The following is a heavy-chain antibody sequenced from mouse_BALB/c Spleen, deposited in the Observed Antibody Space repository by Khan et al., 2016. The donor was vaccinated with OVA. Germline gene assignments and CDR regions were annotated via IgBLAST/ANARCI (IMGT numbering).Heavy chain of an antibody. Sequence: QIQLVQSGPELKKPGETVKISCKASGHTFTKYGMNWVKQAPGKGLKWMGWITTYTGEPTYADDFNGRFAFSLETSASTASFQINNLTNEDTAQYYDAATPYFSYVMDNWGQGTSVTVSS. CDR2: ITTYTGEP. V-gene: IGHV9-3-1*01. CDR1: GHTFTKYG. D-gene: IGHD2-10*01. J-gene: IGHJ4*01. CDR3: AATPYFSYVMDN.